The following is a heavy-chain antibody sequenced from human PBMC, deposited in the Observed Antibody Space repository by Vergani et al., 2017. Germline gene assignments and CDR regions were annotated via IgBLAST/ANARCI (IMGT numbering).Heavy chain of an antibody. CDR3: ARDKGDSSGYYGTSGYFDY. V-gene: IGHV1-69*17. CDR1: GGTFSSYA. CDR2: IIPIFGIA. J-gene: IGHJ4*02. Sequence: QVQLVQSGAEVKKPGSSVKVSCKASGGTFSSYAISWVRQAPGQGLEWMGGIIPIFGIANYAQKFQGRVTITADKSTSTAYMELSSLRSEDTAVYYCARDKGDSSGYYGTSGYFDYWGQGTLVTVSS. D-gene: IGHD3-22*01.